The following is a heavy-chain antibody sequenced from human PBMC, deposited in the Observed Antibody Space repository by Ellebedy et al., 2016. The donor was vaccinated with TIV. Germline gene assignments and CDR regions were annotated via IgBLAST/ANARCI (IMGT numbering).Heavy chain of an antibody. Sequence: GESLKISXAASGFTFSVYAMTWVRQAPGKGLEWISLIGGLDTGTYYADSVKGRFTISRDNSKNMLYLQMNSLRADDTAVYYCAKFEALTHYNNNDMDVWGQGTTVTVSS. J-gene: IGHJ6*02. CDR2: IGGLDTGT. CDR3: AKFEALTHYNNNDMDV. D-gene: IGHD4-11*01. V-gene: IGHV3-23*03. CDR1: GFTFSVYA.